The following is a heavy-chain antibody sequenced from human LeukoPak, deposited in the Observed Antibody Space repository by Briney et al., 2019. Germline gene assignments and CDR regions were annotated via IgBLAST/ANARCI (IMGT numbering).Heavy chain of an antibody. Sequence: GGSLRLSCAASGFTFSSYWMSWVRQAPGKGLEWVANIKQDGSEKYYVDSVKGRFTISRDNAKNSLYLQMNSLRAEDTAVYYCARGSEQLWPGGAYSDYWGQGTLVTVSS. CDR2: IKQDGSEK. CDR3: ARGSEQLWPGGAYSDY. J-gene: IGHJ4*02. D-gene: IGHD5-18*01. V-gene: IGHV3-7*03. CDR1: GFTFSSYW.